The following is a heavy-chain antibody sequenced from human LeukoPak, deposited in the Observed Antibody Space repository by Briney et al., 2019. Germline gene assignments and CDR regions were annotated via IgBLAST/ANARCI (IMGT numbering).Heavy chain of an antibody. D-gene: IGHD3-10*01. CDR3: ARDLWGSGSYYNGPYYYYYMDV. V-gene: IGHV7-4-1*02. CDR1: GYTFTSYA. J-gene: IGHJ6*03. CDR2: INTNTGNP. Sequence: APVKVSCKASGYTFTSYAMNWVRQAPGQGLEWMGWINTNTGNPTYAQGFTGRFVFSLDTSVSTAYLQISSLKAEDTAVYYCARDLWGSGSYYNGPYYYYYMDVWGKGTTVTVSS.